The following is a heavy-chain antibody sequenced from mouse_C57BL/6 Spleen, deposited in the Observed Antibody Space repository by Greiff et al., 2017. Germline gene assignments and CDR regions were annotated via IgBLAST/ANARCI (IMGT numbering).Heavy chain of an antibody. D-gene: IGHD1-1*01. CDR3: ARGDYGRVYWYFDV. CDR2: INPSSGYT. Sequence: VQLQQSGAELARPGASVKMSCKASGYTFTSYTMHWVKQRPGQGLEWIGYINPSSGYTKYNQKFKDKATLTADTSSSTAYMQLSSLTSEDSAVYYCARGDYGRVYWYFDVWGTGTTVTVSS. V-gene: IGHV1-4*01. CDR1: GYTFTSYT. J-gene: IGHJ1*03.